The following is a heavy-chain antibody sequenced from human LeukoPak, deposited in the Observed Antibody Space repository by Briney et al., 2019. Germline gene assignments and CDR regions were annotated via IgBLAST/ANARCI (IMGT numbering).Heavy chain of an antibody. V-gene: IGHV3-11*04. Sequence: PGGSLRLSCAASGFTFSDYYMSWIRQAPGKGLEWVSYISSSGSTIYYADSVKDRFTISRDNAKNSLYLQMNSPRAEDTAVYYCARRNYDFWSATYYFDYWGQGTLVTVSS. CDR2: ISSSGSTI. CDR3: ARRNYDFWSATYYFDY. CDR1: GFTFSDYY. D-gene: IGHD3-3*01. J-gene: IGHJ4*02.